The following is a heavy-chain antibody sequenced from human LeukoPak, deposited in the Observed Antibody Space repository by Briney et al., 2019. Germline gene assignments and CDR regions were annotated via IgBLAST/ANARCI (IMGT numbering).Heavy chain of an antibody. CDR1: GFTFSSYG. J-gene: IGHJ4*02. V-gene: IGHV3-33*01. Sequence: QPGGSLRLSCAASGFTFSSYGMHWVRQAPGKGLEWVAVIWYDGSNKYYADSVKGRFTISRDNSKNTLYLQMNSLRAEDTAVYYCARDRARYRGGYVGYFDYWGQGTLVTVSS. CDR3: ARDRARYRGGYVGYFDY. D-gene: IGHD5-12*01. CDR2: IWYDGSNK.